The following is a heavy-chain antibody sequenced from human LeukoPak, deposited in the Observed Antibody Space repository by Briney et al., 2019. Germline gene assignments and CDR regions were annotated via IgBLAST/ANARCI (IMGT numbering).Heavy chain of an antibody. CDR1: GFTFSSYG. Sequence: PGGSLRLSCAASGFTFSSYGMSWVRQAPGKGLEWVSGIRSSGDSTYYADSVKGRFTISRDNSKNTLYLQMNSLRAEDTAVYYCARDHRTHGDPGAFDIWGQGTMVTVSS. J-gene: IGHJ3*02. CDR3: ARDHRTHGDPGAFDI. CDR2: IRSSGDST. D-gene: IGHD7-27*01. V-gene: IGHV3-23*01.